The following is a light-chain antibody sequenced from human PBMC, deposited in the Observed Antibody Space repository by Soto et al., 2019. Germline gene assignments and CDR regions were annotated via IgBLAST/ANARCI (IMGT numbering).Light chain of an antibody. J-gene: IGKJ3*01. CDR2: DAS. V-gene: IGKV3-11*01. CDR3: QQLYNWSPSFT. CDR1: PSVSSF. Sequence: EIVLTQSPATLSLSPGERATLSCTASPSVSSFLAWYQQKPGQAPRLLIYDASNRATDIPARFSGSGSGTDFPHTVSSLELEDFALYYWQQLYNWSPSFTFGPGTRVDIK.